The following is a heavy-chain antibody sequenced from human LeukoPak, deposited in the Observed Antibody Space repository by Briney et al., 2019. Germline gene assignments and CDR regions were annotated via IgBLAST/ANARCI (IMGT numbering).Heavy chain of an antibody. V-gene: IGHV1-18*01. CDR1: GYTFTSYG. CDR2: ISAYNGNT. Sequence: ASVKVSCKASGYTFTSYGISWGRQAPGQGLEWMGWISAYNGNTNYAQKLQGRVTMTTDTSTSTAYMELRSLRSDDTAVYYCARDCRGGGGSCYPGGDYYYGMDVWGQGTTVTVSS. J-gene: IGHJ6*02. CDR3: ARDCRGGGGSCYPGGDYYYGMDV. D-gene: IGHD2-15*01.